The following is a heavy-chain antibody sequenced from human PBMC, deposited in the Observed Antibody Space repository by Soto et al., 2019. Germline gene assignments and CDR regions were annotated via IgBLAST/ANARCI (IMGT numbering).Heavy chain of an antibody. J-gene: IGHJ6*02. V-gene: IGHV4-61*01. D-gene: IGHD6-19*01. Sequence: QVQLQESGPGLVKPSETLSLTCTVSGGSVSSGSYYWSWIRQPPGKGLEWIGYIYYSGSTNYNPSLKSRVTISLDTSKNQFSLKLSAVTAADTAVYYCARGIEGWYQGRYYYGMDVWGQGTTVTGPS. CDR1: GGSVSSGSYY. CDR2: IYYSGST. CDR3: ARGIEGWYQGRYYYGMDV.